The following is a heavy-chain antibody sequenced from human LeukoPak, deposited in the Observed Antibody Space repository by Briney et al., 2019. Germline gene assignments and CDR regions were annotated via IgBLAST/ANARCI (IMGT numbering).Heavy chain of an antibody. D-gene: IGHD4/OR15-4a*01. V-gene: IGHV3-15*01. CDR2: IKSKTDGGTT. CDR1: GFTFSNAW. J-gene: IGHJ3*02. Sequence: PGGSLRLSCAASGFTFSNAWRSWVRQAPGKGLEWVGRIKSKTDGGTTDYAAPVNGRFTISSDDSKNTLCLQMNSLKTEDEAVYYCTTDVLDAFDIWGQGTMVTVSS. CDR3: TTDVLDAFDI.